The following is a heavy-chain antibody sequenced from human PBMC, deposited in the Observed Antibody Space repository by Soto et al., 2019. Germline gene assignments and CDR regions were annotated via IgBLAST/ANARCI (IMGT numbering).Heavy chain of an antibody. V-gene: IGHV4-30-4*01. CDR1: GGSISSGDYY. CDR3: ARLMMEEGVFDI. CDR2: IYYSGST. Sequence: SETLSLTCTVSGGSISSGDYYWSWIRQPPGKGLEWIGYIYYSGSTYYNPSLKSRVTISVDTSKNQFSLKLSSVTAADTAVYYCARLMMEEGVFDIWGQGTMVIVSS. J-gene: IGHJ3*02. D-gene: IGHD2-21*02.